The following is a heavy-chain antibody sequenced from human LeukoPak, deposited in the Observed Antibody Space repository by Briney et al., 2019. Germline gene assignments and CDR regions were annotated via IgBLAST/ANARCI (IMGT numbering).Heavy chain of an antibody. CDR2: IKSKTDAGTT. V-gene: IGHV3-15*01. CDR1: GFTFSNAW. Sequence: EGSLRLSCATSGFTFSNAWMSWVRQAPGKGLDWVGRIKSKTDAGTTDYAATVKGGFTIARDDSKNTLYLQMNSLKTEDTAMYYCTTDPQYYYYYNIDVWGQGTTVTVSS. J-gene: IGHJ6*02. D-gene: IGHD2/OR15-2a*01. CDR3: TTDPQYYYYYNIDV.